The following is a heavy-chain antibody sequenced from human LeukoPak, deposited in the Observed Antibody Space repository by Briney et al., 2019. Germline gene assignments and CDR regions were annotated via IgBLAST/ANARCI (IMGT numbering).Heavy chain of an antibody. D-gene: IGHD3-10*01. CDR3: AKFGAAQDY. CDR1: GFAPRSYG. V-gene: IGHV3-30*18. J-gene: IGHJ4*02. Sequence: GGSPRLSSVAPGFAPRSYGMHSVRAAPGKGLEWVEVISYDGSNKYYADSVKGRFTISRDNSKNTLYLQMNSLRAGDTAVYYCAKFGAAQDYWGQGTLVTVSS. CDR2: ISYDGSNK.